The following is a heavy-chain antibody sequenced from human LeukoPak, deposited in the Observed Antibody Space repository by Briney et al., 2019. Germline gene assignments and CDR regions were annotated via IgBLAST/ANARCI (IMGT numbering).Heavy chain of an antibody. Sequence: ASVKVSCKASGGTFSSYAISWVRQAPGQGLEWMGGIIPIFGTANYAQKFQGRVTITADESTSTAYMELSSLRSEDTAVYYCARAQPKDIVVVPAAPREAFDIWGQGTMVTVSS. CDR3: ARAQPKDIVVVPAAPREAFDI. J-gene: IGHJ3*02. V-gene: IGHV1-69*13. D-gene: IGHD2-2*01. CDR1: GGTFSSYA. CDR2: IIPIFGTA.